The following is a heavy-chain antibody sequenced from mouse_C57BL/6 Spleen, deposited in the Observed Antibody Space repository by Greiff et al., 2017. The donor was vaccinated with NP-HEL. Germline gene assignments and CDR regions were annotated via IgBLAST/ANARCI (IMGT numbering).Heavy chain of an antibody. CDR2: IYPGDGDT. Sequence: VKLLESGPELVKPGASVKISCKASGYAFSSSWMNWVKQRPGKGLEWIGRIYPGDGDTNYNGKFKGKATLTADKSSSTAYMQLSSLTSEDSAVYFCAREGDWDYFDYWGQGTTLTVSS. D-gene: IGHD4-1*01. V-gene: IGHV1-82*01. CDR1: GYAFSSSW. J-gene: IGHJ2*01. CDR3: AREGDWDYFDY.